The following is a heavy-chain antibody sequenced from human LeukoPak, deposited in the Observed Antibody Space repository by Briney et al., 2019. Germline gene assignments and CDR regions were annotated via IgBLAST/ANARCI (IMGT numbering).Heavy chain of an antibody. J-gene: IGHJ5*02. D-gene: IGHD6-13*01. V-gene: IGHV1-18*01. Sequence: GASVKVSCKASGYTFTGYGISWVRQAPGQGLEWMGWISGYNGNTNYAQKLQGRVTMTTDTSTNTAYMELRSLRSDGTAVYYCARHKQLVPPFDPWGQGTLVTVSS. CDR2: ISGYNGNT. CDR3: ARHKQLVPPFDP. CDR1: GYTFTGYG.